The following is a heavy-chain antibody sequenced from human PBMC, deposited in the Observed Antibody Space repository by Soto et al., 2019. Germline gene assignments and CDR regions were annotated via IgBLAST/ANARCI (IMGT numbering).Heavy chain of an antibody. CDR3: ARDSTWIPYYHYGMDV. Sequence: EMQLVESGGGLIQPGGSLRLSCAASGFSVSSNYMSWVRQAPGKGLEWVSVIYSGGNTHYADSVKGRFTISRDNSKNTLYLQMNSLRAEDTAVSYCARDSTWIPYYHYGMDVWGQGTTVTVSS. D-gene: IGHD5-18*01. J-gene: IGHJ6*02. V-gene: IGHV3-53*01. CDR2: IYSGGNT. CDR1: GFSVSSNY.